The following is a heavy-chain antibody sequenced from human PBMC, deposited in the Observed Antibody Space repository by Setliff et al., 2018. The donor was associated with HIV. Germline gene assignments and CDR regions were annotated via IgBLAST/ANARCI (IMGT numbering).Heavy chain of an antibody. CDR1: GGSISGHY. V-gene: IGHV4-59*11. CDR2: IYYSGST. D-gene: IGHD6-6*01. Sequence: SETLSLTCTVSGGSISGHYWNWIRQPPGKGLEWIGYIYYSGSTNYNPSFKSRVTMSVDTSKNQLSLKLNSVTAADTAVYYCAREDVPDWFDPWGQGTLVTVSS. J-gene: IGHJ5*02. CDR3: AREDVPDWFDP.